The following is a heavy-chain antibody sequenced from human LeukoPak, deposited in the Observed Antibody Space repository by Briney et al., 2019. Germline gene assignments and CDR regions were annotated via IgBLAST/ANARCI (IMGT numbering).Heavy chain of an antibody. Sequence: PPQTLSLTCTVSGALISSGSYYWSWIRQPAGKGLEWIGRMYTSGSTNYNPSLKSRVTISVDTSKNQFSLKLSSVTAADTAVYYCARDREHIVLLPGAKRKTWYFDYWGQGTLVTVSS. D-gene: IGHD2-2*01. CDR3: ARDREHIVLLPGAKRKTWYFDY. CDR2: MYTSGST. CDR1: GALISSGSYY. V-gene: IGHV4-61*02. J-gene: IGHJ4*02.